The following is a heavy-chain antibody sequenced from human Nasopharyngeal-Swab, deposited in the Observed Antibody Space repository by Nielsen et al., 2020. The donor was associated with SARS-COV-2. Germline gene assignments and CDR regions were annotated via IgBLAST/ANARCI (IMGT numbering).Heavy chain of an antibody. J-gene: IGHJ6*03. Sequence: WVRQAPGQGLEWMGWINPNSGGTNYAQKFQGWVTMTRDTSISTAYMELSRLRSDDTAVYYSARAAKGYCSSTSCYSIPEYYYYYMDVWGKGTTVTVSS. CDR2: INPNSGGT. D-gene: IGHD2-2*01. V-gene: IGHV1-2*04. CDR3: ARAAKGYCSSTSCYSIPEYYYYYMDV.